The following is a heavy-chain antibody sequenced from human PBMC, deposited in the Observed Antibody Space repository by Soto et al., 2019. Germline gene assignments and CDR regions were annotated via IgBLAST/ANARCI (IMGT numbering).Heavy chain of an antibody. J-gene: IGHJ4*02. D-gene: IGHD4-17*01. CDR2: ISTWSSYN. CDR1: GFTFRSHN. V-gene: IGHV3-21*01. CDR3: ARATHAYGALDY. Sequence: EVQLVESGGGLVKPGGSLRLSCTATGFTFRSHNMNWVRQAPGKGLEWVSYISTWSSYNFYAYSVTGRFTISRDNAKNSLFLQMNSLRAEDTAVYYCARATHAYGALDYWGQGALVTVSS.